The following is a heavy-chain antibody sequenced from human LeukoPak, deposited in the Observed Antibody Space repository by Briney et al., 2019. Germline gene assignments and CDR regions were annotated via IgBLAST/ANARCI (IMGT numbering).Heavy chain of an antibody. CDR2: IYTSGST. V-gene: IGHV4-4*09. D-gene: IGHD5-12*01. J-gene: IGHJ4*02. CDR1: GGSISSYY. Sequence: SETLSLTCTVSGGSISSYYWSWVRQPPGKGLEWIGYIYTSGSTNYNPSLKSRVTISVDTSKNQFSLKLSSVTAADTDVYYSAGTEVATISAFDYWGQGTLVTVSS. CDR3: AGTEVATISAFDY.